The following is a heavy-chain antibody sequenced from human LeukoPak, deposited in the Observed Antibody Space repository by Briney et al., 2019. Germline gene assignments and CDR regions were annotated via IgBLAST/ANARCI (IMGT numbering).Heavy chain of an antibody. J-gene: IGHJ5*02. CDR2: INPNSGGT. V-gene: IGHV1-2*02. D-gene: IGHD3-9*01. CDR1: GYTFTGYY. CDR3: ARVSYDILTGYSFDP. Sequence: ASVKVSCMASGYTFTGYYMHWVRQAPGQGLEWMGWINPNSGGTNYAQKFQGRVTMTRDTSISTAYMELSRLRSDDTAVYYCARVSYDILTGYSFDPWGQGTLVTVSS.